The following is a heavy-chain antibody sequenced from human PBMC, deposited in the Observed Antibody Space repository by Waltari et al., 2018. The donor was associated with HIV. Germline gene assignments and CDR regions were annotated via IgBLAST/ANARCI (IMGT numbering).Heavy chain of an antibody. CDR2: IFSNDEK. CDR3: ARIRGIAEPFDP. V-gene: IGHV2-26*01. CDR1: GFSLSNARMG. Sequence: QVTLKESGPVLVKPTETLTLTCTVSGFSLSNARMGVSWIRQPPGKALEWLAHIFSNDEKSYSTSLKSRLTISKDTSKSQVVLTMTNMDPVDTATYYCARIRGIAEPFDPWGQGTLVTVSS. J-gene: IGHJ5*02. D-gene: IGHD6-13*01.